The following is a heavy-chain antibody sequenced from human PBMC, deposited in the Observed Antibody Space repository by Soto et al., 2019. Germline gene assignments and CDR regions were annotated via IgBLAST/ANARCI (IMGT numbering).Heavy chain of an antibody. Sequence: GESLKTSCACPQFNFSRFGMHLVRQAPGKGLEWVAVIWTEGTEKYYADSVKCRFNISRDNSKNTLYLPMNTLRVDDTALYYCARDHRPTSCLDSWGQGTPVTVSS. CDR1: QFNFSRFG. J-gene: IGHJ4*02. V-gene: IGHV3-33*01. D-gene: IGHD2-2*01. CDR2: IWTEGTEK. CDR3: ARDHRPTSCLDS.